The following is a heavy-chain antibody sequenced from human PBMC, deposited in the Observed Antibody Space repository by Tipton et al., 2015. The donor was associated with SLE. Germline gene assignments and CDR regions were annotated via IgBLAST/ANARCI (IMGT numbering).Heavy chain of an antibody. Sequence: LSLTCTVSGYSISSGYYWGWIRQPPGKGLEWIGSIYHSGSTYYNPSLKSRVTISVDTSKNQFSLKLSSVTAADTAVYYCARVVAAAGTAFDIWGQGTMVTVSS. J-gene: IGHJ3*02. CDR3: ARVVAAAGTAFDI. CDR2: IYHSGST. CDR1: GYSISSGYY. V-gene: IGHV4-38-2*02. D-gene: IGHD6-13*01.